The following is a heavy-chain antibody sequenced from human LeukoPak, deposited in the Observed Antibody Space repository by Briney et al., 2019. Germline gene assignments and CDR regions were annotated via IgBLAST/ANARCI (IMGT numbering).Heavy chain of an antibody. V-gene: IGHV4-59*01. J-gene: IGHJ4*02. CDR2: IYYSGST. CDR3: ARWGDPFDY. D-gene: IGHD2-21*01. Sequence: SETLSLTCTVSGGSISSYHWSWIRQPPGKGLEWIGYIYYSGSTNYNPSLQSRVTISVDTSKNQFSLKLSSVTAADTAVYYCARWGDPFDYWGQGTLVTVSS. CDR1: GGSISSYH.